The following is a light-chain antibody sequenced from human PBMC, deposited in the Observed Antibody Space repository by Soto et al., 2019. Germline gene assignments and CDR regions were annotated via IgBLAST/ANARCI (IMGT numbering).Light chain of an antibody. Sequence: QSVLTQPPSVCGAPGQRVTISCTGSSSNIGAGYDVHWYQQLPGTAPKLLIYGNTNRPSGVPDRFSGSKSGTSASLAITGLRPEDEAHYYCQSFDTRLSGYVFATGTKLTVL. CDR3: QSFDTRLSGYV. CDR1: SSNIGAGYD. J-gene: IGLJ1*01. V-gene: IGLV1-40*01. CDR2: GNT.